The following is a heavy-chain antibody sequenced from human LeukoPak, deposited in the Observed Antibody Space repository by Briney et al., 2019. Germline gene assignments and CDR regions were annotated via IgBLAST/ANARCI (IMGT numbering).Heavy chain of an antibody. CDR2: IYSSDAT. CDR1: GFTLTRNH. V-gene: IGHV3-66*01. Sequence: GGSLRLSCAASGFTLTRNHMNWVRQVPGKGLEWVSIIYSSDATYYADSVKGRFTVSRDKAKNTLYLQMNSLRADDTAIYYCARETPGSRVFDSWGQGTLVTVSS. J-gene: IGHJ4*02. CDR3: ARETPGSRVFDS. D-gene: IGHD1-14*01.